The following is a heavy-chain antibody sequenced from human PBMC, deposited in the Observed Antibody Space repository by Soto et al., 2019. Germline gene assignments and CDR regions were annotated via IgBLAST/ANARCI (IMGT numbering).Heavy chain of an antibody. V-gene: IGHV5-51*01. CDR1: GYSFTSYW. CDR3: AAVVVAATRSLLAFDI. J-gene: IGHJ3*02. Sequence: GESLKISCKGSGYSFTSYWIGWGRQMPGKGLEWMGIIYPGDSDTRYSPSFQGQVTISADKSISTAYLQWSSLKASDTATYYCAAVVVAATRSLLAFDIWGQGTMVTVSS. CDR2: IYPGDSDT. D-gene: IGHD2-15*01.